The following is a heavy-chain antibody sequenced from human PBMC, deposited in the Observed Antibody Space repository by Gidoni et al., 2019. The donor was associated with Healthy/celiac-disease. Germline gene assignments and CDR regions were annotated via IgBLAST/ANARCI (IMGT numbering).Heavy chain of an antibody. CDR3: ARFLGRWLQKSAFDI. V-gene: IGHV3-11*03. CDR2: ISSSSSYT. CDR1: SDYY. Sequence: SDYYMSWIRQAPGKGLEWVSYISSSSSYTNYADSVKGRFTISRDNAKNSLYLQMNSLRAEDTAVYYCARFLGRWLQKSAFDIWGQGTMVTVSS. J-gene: IGHJ3*02. D-gene: IGHD5-12*01.